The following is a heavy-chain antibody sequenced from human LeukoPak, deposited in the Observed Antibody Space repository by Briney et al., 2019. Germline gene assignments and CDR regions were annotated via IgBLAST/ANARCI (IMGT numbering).Heavy chain of an antibody. CDR3: VRQYSGYLRNWFDP. CDR2: FFYFGST. Sequence: SSYGMSWIRQPPGKGLEWIGNFFYFGSTFYNPSLQSRVTISVDTSKNQFSLKLSSVTAADTAVYYCVRQYSGYLRNWFDPWGQGTLVTVSS. D-gene: IGHD5-12*01. CDR1: SSYG. V-gene: IGHV4-39*01. J-gene: IGHJ5*02.